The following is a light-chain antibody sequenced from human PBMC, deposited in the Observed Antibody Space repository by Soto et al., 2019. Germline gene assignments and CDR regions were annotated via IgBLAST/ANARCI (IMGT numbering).Light chain of an antibody. CDR3: QQSFTTLT. J-gene: IGKJ3*01. CDR1: QTISTF. CDR2: AAS. Sequence: DIQMTQSPSSLSASVGDRVNITCRASQTISTFLNWYQQRPGKVPKLLIYAASNLQSGVPSRFSGSGSGTDFTLTISSLQPEDFATYYCQQSFTTLTFGPGTKVDVK. V-gene: IGKV1-39*01.